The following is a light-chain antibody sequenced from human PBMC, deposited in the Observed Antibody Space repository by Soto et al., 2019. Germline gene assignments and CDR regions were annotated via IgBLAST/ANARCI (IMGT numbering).Light chain of an antibody. CDR1: QSINRY. Sequence: EFLMTQSPATLSLSRGGGATLSCRASQSINRYLAWYQQKPGQAPRLLVYGASTRPAGVPARFSGSGSGTEFTLTLSSLQSEDFAVYFCQQSNTWPLTFGGGTKVDIK. V-gene: IGKV3-15*01. CDR2: GAS. J-gene: IGKJ4*01. CDR3: QQSNTWPLT.